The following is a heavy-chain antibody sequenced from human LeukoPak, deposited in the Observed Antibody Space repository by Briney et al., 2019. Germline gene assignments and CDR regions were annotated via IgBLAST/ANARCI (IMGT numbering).Heavy chain of an antibody. Sequence: GGSLRLSCAASGFTFSSYWMSWVRQAPGKGLEWVSSISSSSIYIYYADSVKGRFTISRDNAKSSLYLQMNSLRAEDTAVYYCARETMVWGDYYYYYMDVWGKGTTVTVSS. CDR3: ARETMVWGDYYYYYMDV. V-gene: IGHV3-21*01. J-gene: IGHJ6*03. CDR2: ISSSSIYI. CDR1: GFTFSSYW. D-gene: IGHD3-10*01.